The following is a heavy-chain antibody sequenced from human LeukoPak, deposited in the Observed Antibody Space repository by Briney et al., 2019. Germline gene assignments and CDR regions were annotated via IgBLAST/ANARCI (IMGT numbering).Heavy chain of an antibody. V-gene: IGHV4-59*12. J-gene: IGHJ4*02. CDR2: IYHSGST. D-gene: IGHD4-17*01. CDR3: ARDRPDYALDY. CDR1: GGSISSYY. Sequence: SSETLSLTCTVSGGSISSYYWSWIRQPPGKGLEWIGEIYHSGSTNYNPSLKSRVTISVDKSKNQFSLKLSSVTAADTAVYYCARDRPDYALDYWGQGTLVTVSS.